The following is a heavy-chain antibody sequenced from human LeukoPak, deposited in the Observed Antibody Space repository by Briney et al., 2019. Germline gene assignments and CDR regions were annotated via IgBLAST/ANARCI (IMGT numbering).Heavy chain of an antibody. D-gene: IGHD3-22*01. CDR3: ASLTYYFDSSGYYPGYFQH. CDR2: ISSSNSYT. V-gene: IGHV3-11*03. J-gene: IGHJ1*01. CDR1: GFTFSDYY. Sequence: GGSLRLSCAASGFTFSDYYMSWIRQAPGKGLEWVSYISSSNSYTNYTDSVKGRFYADSVRGRFTISRDNAKNSLYLQMNSLRAEDTAVYYCASLTYYFDSSGYYPGYFQHWGQGTLVTVSS.